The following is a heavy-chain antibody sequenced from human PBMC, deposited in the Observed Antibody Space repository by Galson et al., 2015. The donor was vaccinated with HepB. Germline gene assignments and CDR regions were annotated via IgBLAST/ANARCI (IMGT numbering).Heavy chain of an antibody. Sequence: SLRLSCAASGFTFSNYAMNWVRQAPGKGLEWVATISRSGGSTYYGDSMKGRFTISRDNSRNTLYLQMNSLRAEDTAVYYCGSLRGAIVVVPADLSFDYWGQGTLVTVSS. CDR1: GFTFSNYA. CDR3: GSLRGAIVVVPADLSFDY. CDR2: ISRSGGST. J-gene: IGHJ4*02. V-gene: IGHV3-23*01. D-gene: IGHD2-2*01.